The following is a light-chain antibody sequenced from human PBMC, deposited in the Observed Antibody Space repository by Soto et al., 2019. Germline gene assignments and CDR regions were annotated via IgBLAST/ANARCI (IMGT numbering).Light chain of an antibody. CDR2: EVS. Sequence: QSVLTQPPSASVSPGQSVTISCTGTSSDVGGYNYVSWYQQHPGKAPKLMIYEVSKRPSGVPDRFSGSKSGNTASLTVSGLQAEDEADYYCRSYAGSNNAVFGTGTKVTV. J-gene: IGLJ1*01. CDR1: SSDVGGYNY. V-gene: IGLV2-8*01. CDR3: RSYAGSNNAV.